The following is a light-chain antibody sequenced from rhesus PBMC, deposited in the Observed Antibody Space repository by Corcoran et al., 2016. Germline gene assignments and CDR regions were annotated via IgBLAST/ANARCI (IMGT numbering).Light chain of an antibody. CDR3: QQYSSRPWT. CDR1: QGISSW. V-gene: IGKV1-22*01. CDR2: KAS. Sequence: DIQMTQSPSSLSASVGDTVTITCRASQGISSWLAWYQQKPGKAPKLLIYKASSLQSGVPSRFSGSGSGTDFTLTINSLQSEDFATYYCQQYSSRPWTFGPGTKVEIQ. J-gene: IGKJ1*01.